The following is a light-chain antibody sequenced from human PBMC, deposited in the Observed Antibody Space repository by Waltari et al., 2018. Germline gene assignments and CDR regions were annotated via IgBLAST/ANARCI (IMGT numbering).Light chain of an antibody. CDR3: QQYGSSIMYT. CDR1: QRLTKIY. CDR2: GAS. Sequence: VLTQSPGTLSLSPGERATLSCRASQRLTKIYVAWYQHKPGQAPRLLIYGASSRAAGIPDRFSGSGSGTDFTLTISRLEPEDFAVYYCQQYGSSIMYTFGQGTKLEIK. V-gene: IGKV3-20*01. J-gene: IGKJ2*01.